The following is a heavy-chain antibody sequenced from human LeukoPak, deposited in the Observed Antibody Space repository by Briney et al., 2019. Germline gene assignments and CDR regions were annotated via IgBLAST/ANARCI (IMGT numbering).Heavy chain of an antibody. CDR3: ATIYGYCSGGSCYGGDYFDY. J-gene: IGHJ4*02. CDR1: GYTFTGYY. CDR2: INPNSGGT. Sequence: ASVKVSCKASGYTFTGYYMHWVRQAPGQGLEWMGRINPNSGGTNYAQKFQGRVTMTRDTSISTAYMELSRLRSDDTAVYYCATIYGYCSGGSCYGGDYFDYWGQGTLVTVSS. V-gene: IGHV1-2*06. D-gene: IGHD2-15*01.